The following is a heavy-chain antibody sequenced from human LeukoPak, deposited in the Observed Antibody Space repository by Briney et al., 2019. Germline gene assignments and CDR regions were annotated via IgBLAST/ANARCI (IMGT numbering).Heavy chain of an antibody. CDR3: VSFYETY. CDR2: INSDGSWT. CDR1: GNYW. Sequence: GGSPRLSCAASGNYWMHWVRQAPGKGLVWVSHINSDGSWTSYADSVKGRFTISKDNAKNTVYLQMNSLRAEDTAVYYCVSFYETYWGRGTLVTVSS. D-gene: IGHD2/OR15-2a*01. J-gene: IGHJ4*02. V-gene: IGHV3-74*01.